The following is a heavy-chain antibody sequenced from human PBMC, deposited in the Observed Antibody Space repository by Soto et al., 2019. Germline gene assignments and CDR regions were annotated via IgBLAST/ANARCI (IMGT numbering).Heavy chain of an antibody. Sequence: QVQLVESGGGVVQPGRSLRLSCAASGFTFSSYGMHWVRQAPGKGLEWVAVIWYDGSNKYYADSVKGRFTISRDNSKNTLYLQMNSLRAEDTAVYYCARSYGAQQNYFDYWGQGTLVTVSS. V-gene: IGHV3-33*01. CDR2: IWYDGSNK. J-gene: IGHJ4*02. D-gene: IGHD4-17*01. CDR1: GFTFSSYG. CDR3: ARSYGAQQNYFDY.